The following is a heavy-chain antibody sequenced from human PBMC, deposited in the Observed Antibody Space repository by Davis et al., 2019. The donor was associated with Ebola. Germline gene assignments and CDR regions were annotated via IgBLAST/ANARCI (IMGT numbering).Heavy chain of an antibody. Sequence: AASVKVSCKASGGTFSSYAISWVRQAPGQGLEWMGRIIPILGIANYAQKFQGRVTITADKSTSTAYMELSSLRSEDTAVYYCARGRRYSYGPPRYWGQGTLVTVSS. V-gene: IGHV1-69*04. D-gene: IGHD5-18*01. CDR1: GGTFSSYA. J-gene: IGHJ4*02. CDR3: ARGRRYSYGPPRY. CDR2: IIPILGIA.